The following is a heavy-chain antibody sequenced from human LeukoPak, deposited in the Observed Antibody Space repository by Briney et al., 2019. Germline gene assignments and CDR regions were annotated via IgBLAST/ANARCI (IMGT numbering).Heavy chain of an antibody. D-gene: IGHD6-13*01. CDR1: GGSISSGGYY. Sequence: PSQTLSLTCTVSGGSISSGGYYWSWIRQHPGRGLEWIGYIYYSGSTYYNPSLKSRVTISADTSKNQFSLTLSSVTAADTAVYYCARARSAAGNFDYSGHGTLVTVSS. CDR3: ARARSAAGNFDY. J-gene: IGHJ4*01. CDR2: IYYSGST. V-gene: IGHV4-31*03.